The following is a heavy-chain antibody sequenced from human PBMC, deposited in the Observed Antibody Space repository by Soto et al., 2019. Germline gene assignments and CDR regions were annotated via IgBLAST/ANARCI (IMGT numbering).Heavy chain of an antibody. J-gene: IGHJ4*02. V-gene: IGHV1-69*02. Sequence: SVKVSCKASGGTFSSYTISWVRQAPGQGLEWMGRIIPILGIANYAQKFQGRVTITADKSTSTAYMELSSLRSEDTAVYYCARSPGGYDFWSGYKYYFDYWGQGTLVTVSS. D-gene: IGHD3-3*01. CDR1: GGTFSSYT. CDR2: IIPILGIA. CDR3: ARSPGGYDFWSGYKYYFDY.